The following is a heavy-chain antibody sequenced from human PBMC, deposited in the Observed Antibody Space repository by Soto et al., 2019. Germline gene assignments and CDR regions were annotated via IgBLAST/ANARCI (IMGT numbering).Heavy chain of an antibody. V-gene: IGHV3-21*01. CDR3: TRGIASSSLVTFDV. CDR1: GFTFSRYI. D-gene: IGHD2-21*01. J-gene: IGHJ3*01. Sequence: LRLSCAASGFTFSRYIMHWVRQAPGQGLEWIATISSTSTNIYYADSVKGRITISRDNPKNSLSLQMDSLRREDTAVYYCTRGIASSSLVTFDVWGQGTMDTVSS. CDR2: ISSTSTNI.